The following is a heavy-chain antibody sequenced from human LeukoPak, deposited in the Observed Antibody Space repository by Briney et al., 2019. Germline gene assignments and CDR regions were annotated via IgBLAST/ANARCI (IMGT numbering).Heavy chain of an antibody. Sequence: GGSLRLSCAASGFTFSSYAMHWVRQAPGKGLEWVAVISYDGSNKYYADSVKGRFTISRDNSKNTLYLQMNSLRAEDTAVYYCARLSSSSIGHWGQGTLVTVSS. CDR1: GFTFSSYA. CDR2: ISYDGSNK. J-gene: IGHJ4*02. CDR3: ARLSSSSIGH. V-gene: IGHV3-30-3*01. D-gene: IGHD6-6*01.